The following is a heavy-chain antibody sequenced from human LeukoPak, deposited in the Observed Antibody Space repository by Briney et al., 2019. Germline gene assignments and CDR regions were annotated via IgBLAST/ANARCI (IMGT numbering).Heavy chain of an antibody. D-gene: IGHD3-22*01. CDR1: GGSIGTGSYY. CDR3: ARARIHYYDSSSYYYFDY. J-gene: IGHJ4*02. V-gene: IGHV4-61*02. CDR2: IYTSGSS. Sequence: SETLSLTCTVSGGSIGTGSYYWSWIRQPAGKGLEWIGRIYTSGSSNYNPSLKSRVTISVDTSKNQFSLKLSSVTAADTAVYYCARARIHYYDSSSYYYFDYWGQGTLVTVSS.